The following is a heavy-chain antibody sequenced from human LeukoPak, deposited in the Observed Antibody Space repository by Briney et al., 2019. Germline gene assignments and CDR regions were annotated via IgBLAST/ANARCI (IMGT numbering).Heavy chain of an antibody. D-gene: IGHD6-6*01. J-gene: IGHJ4*02. V-gene: IGHV6-1*01. CDR2: TYYRYKWYN. CDR3: AIEYSSSSCLRGYFDY. Sequence: SQTLSLTCAISGDSLSSNSAAWNWIRQSPSRGLEWLGRTYYRYKWYNDHAVSVQSRITINPDTSKSQFYLQLSSVTPEDTAVYYCAIEYSSSSCLRGYFDYWGQGTLVTVSS. CDR1: GDSLSSNSAA.